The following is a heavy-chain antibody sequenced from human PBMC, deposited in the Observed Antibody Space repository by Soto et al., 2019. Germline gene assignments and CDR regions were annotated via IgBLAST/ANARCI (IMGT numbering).Heavy chain of an antibody. V-gene: IGHV1-69*12. CDR2: IVPIFGA. D-gene: IGHD3-22*01. CDR3: ARGGSDYEGSGYYQGHV. Sequence: QVQLVQSGAEVKKPGSSVKVSCKSSGGTFSNYGFSWVRQAPGQGLECMGVIVPIFGAEHPQKFQGRVTITADESXNXXVMELRGMRSEDTAVYYCARGGSDYEGSGYYQGHVWGQGTTVTVSS. J-gene: IGHJ6*02. CDR1: GGTFSNYG.